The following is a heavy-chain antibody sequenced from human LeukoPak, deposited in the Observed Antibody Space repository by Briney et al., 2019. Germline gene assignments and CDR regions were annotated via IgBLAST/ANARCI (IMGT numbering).Heavy chain of an antibody. CDR2: ISSGGNT. V-gene: IGHV3-53*01. D-gene: IGHD3-22*01. Sequence: GGSLRLSCAASGFIVSSNYMSWVRQAPGKGLEWVSVISSGGNTYYADSVKGRFTISRDNAKNSLYLQMNSLRAEDTAVYYCARDALTYYYDSSGYYYADPFDYWGQGTLVTVSS. CDR1: GFIVSSNY. CDR3: ARDALTYYYDSSGYYYADPFDY. J-gene: IGHJ4*02.